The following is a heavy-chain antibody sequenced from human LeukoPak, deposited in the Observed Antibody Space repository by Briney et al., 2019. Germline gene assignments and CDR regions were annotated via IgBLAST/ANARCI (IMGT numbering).Heavy chain of an antibody. CDR1: GYTFTGYY. V-gene: IGHV1-2*02. D-gene: IGHD6-13*01. CDR2: NNPNICCT. J-gene: IGHJ4*02. Sequence: GASVKVSCKACGYTFTGYYMHWMRQVPVQAIEWIGWNNPNICCTNHAQKFQGRVTMTRDTSITTACMELSRLRTDDTAVYYCARGFSSWYLSPYYLEYCGQGTPVTVSS. CDR3: ARGFSSWYLSPYYLEY.